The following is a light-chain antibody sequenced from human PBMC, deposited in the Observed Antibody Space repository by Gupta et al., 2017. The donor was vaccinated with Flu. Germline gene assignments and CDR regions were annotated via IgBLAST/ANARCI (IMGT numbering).Light chain of an antibody. CDR1: QDITNY. Sequence: PSALSASVGDRLTISCQARQDITNYLNWYQKKPGKAPKLLIYDASNLETGVPSRFSGSGSGTDFTFSISNLQPEDVATYYCQQYDSLPFTFGGGTKVEIK. CDR3: QQYDSLPFT. CDR2: DAS. J-gene: IGKJ4*01. V-gene: IGKV1-33*01.